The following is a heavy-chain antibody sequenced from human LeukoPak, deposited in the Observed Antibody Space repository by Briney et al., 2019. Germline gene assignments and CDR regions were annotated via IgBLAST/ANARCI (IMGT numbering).Heavy chain of an antibody. CDR3: GGGYSYGYVDY. CDR1: GGSISSYY. J-gene: IGHJ4*02. Sequence: SETLSLTCTVSGGSISSYYWSWIGQPPGKGLEWIGYIYYSGSTNYNPSLKSRVTISVDTSKNQFSLKLSSVTAADTAVYYCGGGYSYGYVDYWGQATLVTVSS. CDR2: IYYSGST. D-gene: IGHD5-18*01. V-gene: IGHV4-59*01.